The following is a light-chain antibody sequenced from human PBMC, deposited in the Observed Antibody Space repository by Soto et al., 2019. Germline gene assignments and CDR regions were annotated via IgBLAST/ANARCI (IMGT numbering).Light chain of an antibody. CDR1: ESVHRN. Sequence: EMVMTQSPATLSVSPGERVTLSCRASESVHRNLAWYQQKPGQGPSLLIYYASTRATGVPDRFNGSGSGTEFTLTISSLQSEDSGVYHCQHYNNWPPTFGPGTKVEIK. J-gene: IGKJ3*01. CDR2: YAS. V-gene: IGKV3-15*01. CDR3: QHYNNWPPT.